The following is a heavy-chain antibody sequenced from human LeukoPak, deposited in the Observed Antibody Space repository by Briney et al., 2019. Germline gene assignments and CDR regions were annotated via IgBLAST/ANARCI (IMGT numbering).Heavy chain of an antibody. CDR1: GLTFSSYW. J-gene: IGHJ3*02. V-gene: IGHV3-7*01. CDR2: IKQDGSEK. CDR3: ARDLAGPPQEAFDI. Sequence: GGSLRLSCAASGLTFSSYWMSWVRQAPGKGLEWVANIKQDGSEKHYVDSVTGRFAISRDNTKNSLYLQMNSLRADDTAVYYCARDLAGPPQEAFDIWGQGTMVTVSS.